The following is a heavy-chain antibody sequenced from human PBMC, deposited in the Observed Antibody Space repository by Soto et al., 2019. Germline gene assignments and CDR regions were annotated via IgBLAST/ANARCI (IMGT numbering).Heavy chain of an antibody. CDR3: ARGMTTVTTLHY. CDR2: IYHSGST. CDR1: GCSISSGGYS. D-gene: IGHD4-17*01. V-gene: IGHV4-30-2*01. J-gene: IGHJ4*02. Sequence: ASETLSLTCAVSGCSISSGGYSWSWIRQPPGKGLEWIGYIYHSGSTYYNPSHKYRSTISVDRSKNQFSLKLSSVTAADTAVDYCARGMTTVTTLHYWGQGTLVTVSS.